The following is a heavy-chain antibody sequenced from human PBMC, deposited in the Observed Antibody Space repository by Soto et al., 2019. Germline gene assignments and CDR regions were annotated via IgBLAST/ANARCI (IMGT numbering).Heavy chain of an antibody. V-gene: IGHV4-34*01. Sequence: PSETLSLTCAVYGGAISGYYWSWVRQPPGKGLEWIGEINHSGSTNYNPSLKSRVNISVDTSKNQSSLKLSSVPAADTAVYYCARAAPRYCSGGSCYSGRDYWRQGTLVTISS. CDR1: GGAISGYY. J-gene: IGHJ4*02. D-gene: IGHD2-15*01. CDR2: INHSGST. CDR3: ARAAPRYCSGGSCYSGRDY.